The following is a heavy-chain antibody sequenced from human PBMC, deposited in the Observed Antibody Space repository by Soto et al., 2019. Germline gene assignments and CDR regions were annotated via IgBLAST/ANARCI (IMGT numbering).Heavy chain of an antibody. D-gene: IGHD2-2*03. J-gene: IGHJ4*02. CDR2: ISYDGSNK. Sequence: GGSLRLSCAASGFTFSSYGMHWVRQAPGKGLEWVAVISYDGSNKYYADSVKGRFTISRDNSKNTLYLQMNSLRAEDTAVYYCAKDPRDFGYCSSTSCYLPYFDYWGQGTLVTVSS. CDR3: AKDPRDFGYCSSTSCYLPYFDY. CDR1: GFTFSSYG. V-gene: IGHV3-30*18.